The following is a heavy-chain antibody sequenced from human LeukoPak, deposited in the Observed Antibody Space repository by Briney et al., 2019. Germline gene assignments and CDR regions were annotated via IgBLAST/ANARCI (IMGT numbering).Heavy chain of an antibody. CDR3: ARITMGATSANFYYYFLDA. CDR2: IISHGGST. Sequence: PGGSLRLSCAASRFTFSGYTLHWVRQAPGKGLEYVSAIISHGGSTHYADSVKGRFTVSRDNSKNTLYLQMDSLRAEDMAVYYCARITMGATSANFYYYFLDAWGKGTTVAVSS. J-gene: IGHJ6*03. D-gene: IGHD3-3*01. CDR1: RFTFSGYT. V-gene: IGHV3-64*02.